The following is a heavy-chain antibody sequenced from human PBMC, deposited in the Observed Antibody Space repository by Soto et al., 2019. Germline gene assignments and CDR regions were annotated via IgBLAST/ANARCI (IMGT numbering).Heavy chain of an antibody. CDR3: ARRLAPTISALGY. D-gene: IGHD1-26*01. J-gene: IGHJ4*02. V-gene: IGHV3-30*09. CDR2: ISENGDRQ. Sequence: PGGSLRLSCTASGLTFTASTFHWVRQAPGKGLQWVAVISENGDRQYSTESVRGRFVISRDSSKNTLYLQMNSLRPEDTGVYFCARRLAPTISALGYWGQGALVTVS. CDR1: GLTFTAST.